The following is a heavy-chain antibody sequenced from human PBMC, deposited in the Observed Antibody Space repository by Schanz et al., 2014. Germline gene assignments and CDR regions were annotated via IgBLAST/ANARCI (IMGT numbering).Heavy chain of an antibody. CDR1: GFTFSSYA. J-gene: IGHJ2*01. V-gene: IGHV3-23*04. Sequence: VQLVESGGGVVQPGRSLRLSCAASGFTFSSYAMSWVRQAPGKGLEWVSGFDAHDGRAYYADSAKGRFTISRDNSKNTLYLQMNSLRADDTAVYYCARNRGSGGQNWYFDLWGRGTLVTVSS. D-gene: IGHD1-26*01. CDR3: ARNRGSGGQNWYFDL. CDR2: FDAHDGRA.